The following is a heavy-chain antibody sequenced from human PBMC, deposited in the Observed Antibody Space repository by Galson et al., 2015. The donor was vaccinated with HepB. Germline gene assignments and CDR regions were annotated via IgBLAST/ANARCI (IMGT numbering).Heavy chain of an antibody. CDR1: GGSIDTYY. CDR2: VYYSGST. Sequence: LSLTCTVSGGSIDTYYWSWIRQPPGRGLEWIGTVYYSGSTSYNPSLKSRVTISVDTSKNQFSLKLSSVTAADTAVYFCARHVPESPQLRYFDWANYYFYGMDVWGQGTTVTVSS. V-gene: IGHV4-59*08. CDR3: ARHVPESPQLRYFDWANYYFYGMDV. J-gene: IGHJ6*02. D-gene: IGHD3-9*01.